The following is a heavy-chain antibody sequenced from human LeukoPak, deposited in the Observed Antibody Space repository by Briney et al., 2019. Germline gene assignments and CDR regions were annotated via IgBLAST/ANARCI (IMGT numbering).Heavy chain of an antibody. V-gene: IGHV3-30-3*01. CDR2: ISYDGSNK. CDR1: GFTFSSYA. J-gene: IGHJ4*02. Sequence: GRSLRLSCAASGFTFSSYAMHWVRQAPGKGLEWVAVISYDGSNKYYADSVKGRFTISRDNSKNTLYLQMNSLRAEDTAVYYCARASEGDRELDYWGQGTLVTVSS. D-gene: IGHD1-26*01. CDR3: ARASEGDRELDY.